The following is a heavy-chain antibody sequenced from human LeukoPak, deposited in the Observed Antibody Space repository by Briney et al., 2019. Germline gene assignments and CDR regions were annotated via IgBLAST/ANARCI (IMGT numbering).Heavy chain of an antibody. CDR1: GGSISSYY. CDR3: ARTAGYGPTTYYFDY. D-gene: IGHD5-18*01. V-gene: IGHV4-59*01. Sequence: SETLSLTCTVSGGSISSYYWSWIRQPPGKGLEWIGYIYYSGSTNYNPSLKSRVTISVDTSKNQFSLKLSSVTAADTAVYYCARTAGYGPTTYYFDYWGQGTLVTVSS. J-gene: IGHJ4*02. CDR2: IYYSGST.